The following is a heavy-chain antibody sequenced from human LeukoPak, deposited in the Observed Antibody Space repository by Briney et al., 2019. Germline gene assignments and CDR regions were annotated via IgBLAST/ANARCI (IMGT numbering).Heavy chain of an antibody. Sequence: PSQTLSLTCTLSGGSISSRSYCWGWIRQPPGKGLHWIGCVYYSGTTYFNPSVKSRVTISVDTSKNQFSLKLSSVTAADTAVYYCAGLEVTDINAFDIWGRGTMVTVSS. CDR1: GGSISSRSYC. D-gene: IGHD2-21*02. CDR3: AGLEVTDINAFDI. V-gene: IGHV4-39*01. CDR2: VYYSGTT. J-gene: IGHJ3*02.